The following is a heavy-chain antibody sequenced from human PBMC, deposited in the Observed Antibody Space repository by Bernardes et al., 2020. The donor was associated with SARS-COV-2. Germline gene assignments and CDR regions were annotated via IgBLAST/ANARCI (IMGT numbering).Heavy chain of an antibody. CDR2: MKEDGTEE. J-gene: IGHJ4*02. CDR1: GFTFRTYW. V-gene: IGHV3-7*01. CDR3: ASPRFGY. D-gene: IGHD3-16*01. Sequence: GGSLRLSCAASGFTFRTYWMTWVRQAPGKGLEWVATMKEDGTEEYYVDSVKGRFTISRDNAKSSLSLQMNSLRVEDPAVYFCASPRFGYWGQGTVVTVSS.